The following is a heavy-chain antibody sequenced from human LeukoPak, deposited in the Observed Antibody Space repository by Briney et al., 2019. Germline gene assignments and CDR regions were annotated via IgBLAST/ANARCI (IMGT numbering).Heavy chain of an antibody. D-gene: IGHD6-13*01. V-gene: IGHV4-38-2*01. CDR3: ARHDSAAAGIDF. CDR1: GYSITNGYY. J-gene: IGHJ4*02. CDR2: INHSGST. Sequence: SSETLSLTCAVSGYSITNGYYWGWIRQPPGKGLEWIGSINHSGSTSYNPTLKSRVTISVDTSKNQFSVKVTSVTAADTAVYHCARHDSAAAGIDFWGQGTPVTVSS.